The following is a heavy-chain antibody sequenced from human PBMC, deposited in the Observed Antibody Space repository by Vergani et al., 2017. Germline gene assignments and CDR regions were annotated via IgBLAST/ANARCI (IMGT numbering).Heavy chain of an antibody. J-gene: IGHJ6*02. CDR2: INPNSGGT. D-gene: IGHD6-19*01. CDR1: GYTFTGYY. CDR3: ARDRAVAGTAYYYYGMDV. V-gene: IGHV1-2*02. Sequence: QVQLVQSGAEVKKPGASVKVSCKASGYTFTGYYMHWLRQAPGQGLEWMGWINPNSGGTNYAQKFQGRVTMTRDTSISTAYMELSRLRSDDTAVYYCARDRAVAGTAYYYYGMDVWGQGTTVTVSS.